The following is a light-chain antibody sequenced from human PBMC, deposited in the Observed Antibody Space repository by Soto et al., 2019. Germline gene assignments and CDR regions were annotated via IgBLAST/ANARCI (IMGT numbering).Light chain of an antibody. V-gene: IGKV4-1*01. J-gene: IGKJ4*01. Sequence: DIVMTQSPDSLAVSLGERASINCKSSQTVLHSSNKKNYLAWYQQKPGQPPKLLLMWASTREYGVPDRFSGSGSGTDFTLTISSLRPEDVALYYCQQYGSSPALTFGGGSKVEIK. CDR1: QTVLHSSNKKNY. CDR2: WAS. CDR3: QQYGSSPALT.